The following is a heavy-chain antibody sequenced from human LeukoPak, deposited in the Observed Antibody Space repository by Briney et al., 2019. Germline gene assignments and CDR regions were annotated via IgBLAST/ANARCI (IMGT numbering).Heavy chain of an antibody. J-gene: IGHJ4*02. CDR1: GYTFTGYY. Sequence: ASVKVSCKASGYTFTGYYVHWVRQAPRQGLEWMGWIIPIFGTANYAQKLQGRVTMTTDTSTSTAYMELRSLRSDDTAVYYCARESNARGRFGELLSYFDYWGQGTLVTVSS. D-gene: IGHD3-10*01. CDR3: ARESNARGRFGELLSYFDY. V-gene: IGHV1-18*04. CDR2: IIPIFGTA.